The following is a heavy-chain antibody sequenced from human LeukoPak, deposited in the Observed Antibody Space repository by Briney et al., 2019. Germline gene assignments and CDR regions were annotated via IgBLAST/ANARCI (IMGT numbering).Heavy chain of an antibody. CDR2: IRYDGNVQ. D-gene: IGHD6-19*01. CDR1: GFTFSNYG. Sequence: GGSLRLSCTASGFTFSNYGMHWVRQAPGKGLEWVAFIRYDGNVQYLLDAVKGRFTISRDNSKNTPYLQMNSLRAEDTAVYYCAKDFGSDSGWYFDYWGQGTLVTVSS. V-gene: IGHV3-30*02. J-gene: IGHJ4*02. CDR3: AKDFGSDSGWYFDY.